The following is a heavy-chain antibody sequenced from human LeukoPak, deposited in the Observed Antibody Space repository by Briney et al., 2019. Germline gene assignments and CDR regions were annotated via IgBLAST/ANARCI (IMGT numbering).Heavy chain of an antibody. CDR3: ARAGLAYDSSGYYLRDDAFDI. Sequence: GGSLKLSCAASGFTFSGSAMHWVRQATGKGLEWVSAIGTAGDTYYPGSVKGRFTISRENAKNSLYLQMNSLRAGDTAVYYCARAGLAYDSSGYYLRDDAFDIWGQGTMVTVSS. CDR2: IGTAGDT. V-gene: IGHV3-13*01. D-gene: IGHD3-22*01. CDR1: GFTFSGSA. J-gene: IGHJ3*02.